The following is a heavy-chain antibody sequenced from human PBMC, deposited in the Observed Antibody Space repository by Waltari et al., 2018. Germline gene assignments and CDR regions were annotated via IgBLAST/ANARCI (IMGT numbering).Heavy chain of an antibody. CDR3: AKGSYCSGGSCYPGGVDY. D-gene: IGHD2-15*01. CDR2: IRYDGSNK. V-gene: IGHV3-30*02. J-gene: IGHJ4*02. Sequence: QVQLVESGGGVVQPGGSLRLSCAASGFTFSSYGMHWVRQAPGKGLEWVAFIRYDGSNKYYADSAKGRFTISRDNSKNTLYLQMNSLRAEDTAVYYCAKGSYCSGGSCYPGGVDYWGQGTLVTVSS. CDR1: GFTFSSYG.